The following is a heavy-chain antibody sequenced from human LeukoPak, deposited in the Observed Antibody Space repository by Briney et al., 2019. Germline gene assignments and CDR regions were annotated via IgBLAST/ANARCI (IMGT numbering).Heavy chain of an antibody. Sequence: GGSLRLSCAASGFTVSSNYMSWVRQAPGKGLEGVSVIYSDGRAYYPDSVKGRFTIPRDNSKNTLHLQMNSLRADDTAVYFCAGGSLVWQFDYWGQGTLVAVSS. J-gene: IGHJ4*02. V-gene: IGHV3-53*01. CDR3: AGGSLVWQFDY. CDR2: IYSDGRA. CDR1: GFTVSSNY. D-gene: IGHD2-8*01.